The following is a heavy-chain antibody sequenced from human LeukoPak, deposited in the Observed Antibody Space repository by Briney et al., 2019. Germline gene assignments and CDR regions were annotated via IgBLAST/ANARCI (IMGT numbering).Heavy chain of an antibody. CDR3: ARAHLAVAGTGWFDP. J-gene: IGHJ5*02. V-gene: IGHV1-69*05. D-gene: IGHD6-19*01. CDR2: IIPIFGTT. Sequence: SVKVSCKASGGTFRSYAISWVRQAPGQGLEWMGRIIPIFGTTSYAQKFQGRVTITTDECTSTAYMELSSPRSEDTAVYYCARAHLAVAGTGWFDPWGQGTLVTVSS. CDR1: GGTFRSYA.